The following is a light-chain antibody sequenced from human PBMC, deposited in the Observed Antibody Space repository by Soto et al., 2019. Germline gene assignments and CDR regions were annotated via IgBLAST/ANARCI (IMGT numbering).Light chain of an antibody. V-gene: IGKV1-9*01. CDR2: AAS. J-gene: IGKJ1*01. CDR3: QQYYSFPRT. Sequence: IQLTQSPSSLSASVGDRVTITCRASQGISSYLAWYQQKPGKAPKLLIYAASTLQSGVPSRFSGSGSGTDFTLTISCLQSEDFATYYCQQYYSFPRTFGQGTKVDIK. CDR1: QGISSY.